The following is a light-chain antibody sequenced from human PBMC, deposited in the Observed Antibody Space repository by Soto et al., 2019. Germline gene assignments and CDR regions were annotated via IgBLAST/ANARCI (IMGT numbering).Light chain of an antibody. CDR2: VTRDGSH. CDR1: SGHSHYA. Sequence: QLVLTQSPSASPSLGASVKLTCTLSSGHSHYAIAWHQQQPEKGPRYLMKVTRDGSHSKGDGIPDRFSGSSSGAERYLTISSLQSEDEADYYCQTWGAGIRVFGGGTKLTVL. V-gene: IGLV4-69*01. J-gene: IGLJ3*02. CDR3: QTWGAGIRV.